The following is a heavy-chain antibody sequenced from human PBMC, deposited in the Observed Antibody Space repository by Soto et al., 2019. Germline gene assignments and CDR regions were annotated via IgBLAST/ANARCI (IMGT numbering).Heavy chain of an antibody. V-gene: IGHV3-66*01. D-gene: IGHD3-22*01. J-gene: IGHJ3*02. CDR2: IYSGGST. Sequence: GGSLRLSCAASGFTVSSNYMSWVRQAPGKGLEWVSVIYSGGSTYYADSVKGRFTISRDNSKNTLYLQMNSLRAEDTAVYYCASRLLPTGSGYFVRFHPARDDAFDIWGQGTMVTVSS. CDR3: ASRLLPTGSGYFVRFHPARDDAFDI. CDR1: GFTVSSNY.